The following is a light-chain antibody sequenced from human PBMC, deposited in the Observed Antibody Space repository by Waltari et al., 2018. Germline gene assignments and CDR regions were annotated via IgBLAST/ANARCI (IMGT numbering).Light chain of an antibody. Sequence: SYELTQPSSVSVSPGQKVRITCSGDILTKRSARWFQRKPGQAPIVIIYKDTERPSGFPERFSGSSSGTTVTLTITGAQVEDEADYYCYSATDNDWLFGGGTKLTVL. CDR1: ILTKRS. CDR3: YSATDNDWL. J-gene: IGLJ2*01. CDR2: KDT. V-gene: IGLV3-27*01.